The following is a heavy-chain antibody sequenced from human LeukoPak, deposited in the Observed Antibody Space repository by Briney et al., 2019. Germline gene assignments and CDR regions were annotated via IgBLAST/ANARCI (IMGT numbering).Heavy chain of an antibody. J-gene: IGHJ4*02. D-gene: IGHD3-16*02. Sequence: QPGGSLRLSCTASGFTFGNYAMSWVRQAPGKGLEWVGFIRSKAYGRTTEYAASVKGRFTISRDDSKSIAYLQMNSLKTEDTAVYYCTRDFPSHDYVWGSYRYPQLVGYFDYWGQGTLVTVSS. V-gene: IGHV3-49*04. CDR2: IRSKAYGRTT. CDR3: TRDFPSHDYVWGSYRYPQLVGYFDY. CDR1: GFTFGNYA.